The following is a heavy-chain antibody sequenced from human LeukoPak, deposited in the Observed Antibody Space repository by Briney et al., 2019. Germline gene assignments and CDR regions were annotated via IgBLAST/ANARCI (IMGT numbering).Heavy chain of an antibody. Sequence: GGSLRLSCAASGFTFSSYTLNWVRQAPGKGLEWVSSISSTSIDIYYAGSVKGRFTISRDSAKNSPFLQMNSLRAEDTAVYYCAKLGVTAMVFDYMDVWGKGTTVIVSS. J-gene: IGHJ6*03. CDR2: ISSTSIDI. CDR1: GFTFSSYT. CDR3: AKLGVTAMVFDYMDV. V-gene: IGHV3-21*01. D-gene: IGHD5-18*01.